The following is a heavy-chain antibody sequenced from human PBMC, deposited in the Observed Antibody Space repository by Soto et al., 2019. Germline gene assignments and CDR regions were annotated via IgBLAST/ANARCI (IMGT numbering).Heavy chain of an antibody. CDR1: GGTFSSYA. D-gene: IGHD5-12*01. J-gene: IGHJ6*02. CDR3: ASGDGYNRRYYYYGMDV. Sequence: GASVKVSCKASGGTFSSYAISWVRQAPGQGLEWMGGIIPIFGTANYAQKSQGRVTITADESTSTAYMELSSLRSEDTAVYYCASGDGYNRRYYYYGMDVWGQGTTVSVSS. CDR2: IIPIFGTA. V-gene: IGHV1-69*13.